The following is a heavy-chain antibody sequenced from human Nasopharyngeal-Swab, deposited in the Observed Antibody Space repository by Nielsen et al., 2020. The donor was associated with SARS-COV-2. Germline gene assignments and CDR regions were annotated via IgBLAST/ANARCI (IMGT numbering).Heavy chain of an antibody. V-gene: IGHV3-15*01. CDR1: GFTFSNAW. CDR3: TTSEGGYYDFWSGYYKYYYYYGMDV. J-gene: IGHJ6*02. CDR2: IKSKTDGGTT. Sequence: GESLKISCAASGFTFSNAWMSWVRQAPGKGLEWVGRIKSKTDGGTTDYAAPVKGRFTISRDDSKYTLYLQMNSLKTEDTAVYYCTTSEGGYYDFWSGYYKYYYYYGMDVWGQGTTVTVSS. D-gene: IGHD3-3*01.